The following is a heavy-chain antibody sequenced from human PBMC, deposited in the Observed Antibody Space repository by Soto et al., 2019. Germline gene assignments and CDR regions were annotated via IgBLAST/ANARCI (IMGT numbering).Heavy chain of an antibody. CDR2: MNPNSGNT. V-gene: IGHV1-8*01. CDR3: AREKTSYGMDV. Sequence: QVQLVQSGAEVKKPGASVKVSCKASGYTFTSYDINWVRQATGQGLEWMGWMNPNSGNTGYAQKVQGRVTMTRNTXXXXXXXXLSSXRSXXXXVXYCAREKTSYGMDVWGQGTTVTV. CDR1: GYTFTSYD. J-gene: IGHJ6*02.